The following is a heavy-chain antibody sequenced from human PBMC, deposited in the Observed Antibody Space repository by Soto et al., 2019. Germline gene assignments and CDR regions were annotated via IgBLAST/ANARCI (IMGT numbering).Heavy chain of an antibody. J-gene: IGHJ6*02. V-gene: IGHV1-46*01. CDR2: INPSGGST. CDR3: ARDPKEYYDILTGEINYYGMDV. CDR1: GYTFTSYY. Sequence: GASVKVSCKASGYTFTSYYMHWVRQAPGQGLEWMGIINPSGGSTSYAQKFQGRVTMTRDTSTSTVYMELSSLRSEDTAVYYCARDPKEYYDILTGEINYYGMDVWGQGTTVTVSS. D-gene: IGHD3-9*01.